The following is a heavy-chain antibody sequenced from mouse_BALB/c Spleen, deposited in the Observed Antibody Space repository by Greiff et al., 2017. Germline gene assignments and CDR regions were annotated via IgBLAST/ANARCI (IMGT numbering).Heavy chain of an antibody. CDR1: GFTFSSYT. D-gene: IGHD1-1*01. V-gene: IGHV5-12-2*01. J-gene: IGHJ2*01. CDR3: ARHGGSSHLSYFDY. CDR2: ISNGGGST. Sequence: EVHLVESGGGLVQPGGSLKLSCAASGFTFSSYTMSWVRQTPEKRLEWVAYISNGGGSTYYPDTVKGRFTISRDNAKNTLYLQMSSLKSEDTAMYYCARHGGSSHLSYFDYWGQGTTLTVSS.